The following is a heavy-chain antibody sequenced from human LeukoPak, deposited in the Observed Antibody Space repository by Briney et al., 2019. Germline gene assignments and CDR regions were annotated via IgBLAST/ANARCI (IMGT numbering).Heavy chain of an antibody. D-gene: IGHD2-2*01. CDR1: GYTFTGYY. CDR3: ARVSSTSCYAGGY. J-gene: IGHJ4*02. Sequence: GASVKVSCKASGYTFTGYYMHWVRQAPGQGLEWMGWINPNSGGTNYAQKFQGRVTMTRDTSISTAYMELSRLRSDDTAVYYCARVSSTSCYAGGYWGQGTLVTVSS. V-gene: IGHV1-2*02. CDR2: INPNSGGT.